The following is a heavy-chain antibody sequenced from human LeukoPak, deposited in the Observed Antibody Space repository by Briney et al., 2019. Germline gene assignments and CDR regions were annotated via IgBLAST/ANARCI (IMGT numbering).Heavy chain of an antibody. Sequence: SVTLSLTCTVSGGSLNNYYWSWIRQPPGKGLEWIGYIYYSGSTNYNPSLKSRVTISVDTSKNQFSLKLSSVTAADTAVYYCARDSSWYRFDPWGQGTLVTVSS. D-gene: IGHD6-13*01. V-gene: IGHV4-59*01. J-gene: IGHJ5*02. CDR3: ARDSSWYRFDP. CDR1: GGSLNNYY. CDR2: IYYSGST.